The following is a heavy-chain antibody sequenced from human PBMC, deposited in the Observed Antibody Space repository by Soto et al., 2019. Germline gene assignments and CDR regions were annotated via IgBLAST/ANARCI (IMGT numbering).Heavy chain of an antibody. CDR2: IYPGDSDT. Sequence: PGESLKISFKGSGYSFTSYLIGWVRQMPVKGLEWMGIIYPGDSDTRYSPSFQGQVTISADKSISTAYLQWSSLKASDTAMYYCARHPPSGSYGDGAFDIWGQGTMVAVS. CDR1: GYSFTSYL. J-gene: IGHJ3*02. CDR3: ARHPPSGSYGDGAFDI. V-gene: IGHV5-51*01. D-gene: IGHD3-16*01.